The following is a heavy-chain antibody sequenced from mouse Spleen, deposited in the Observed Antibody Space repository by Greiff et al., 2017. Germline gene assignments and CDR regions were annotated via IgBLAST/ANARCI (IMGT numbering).Heavy chain of an antibody. Sequence: VQLQQSGPELVKPGASVKIPCKASGYTFTDYNMDWVKQSHGKSLEWIGDINPNNGGTIYNQKFKGKATLTVDKSSSTAYMELRSLTSEDTAVYYCARQLGLREGFAYWGQGTLVTVSA. V-gene: IGHV1-18*01. J-gene: IGHJ3*01. D-gene: IGHD3-1*01. CDR2: INPNNGGT. CDR1: GYTFTDYN. CDR3: ARQLGLREGFAY.